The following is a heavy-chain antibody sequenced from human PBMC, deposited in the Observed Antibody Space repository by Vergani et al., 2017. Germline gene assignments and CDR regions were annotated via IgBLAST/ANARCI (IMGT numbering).Heavy chain of an antibody. Sequence: QVQLVQSGAEVKKPGASVKVSCKASGYTFTSYDINWVRQATGQGLEWMGWMNPNSGNTGYAQKFQGRVTMTRNTSISTAYMELSSLRSEDTAVYYCARDFGVIAAAAYYFDCWGQGTLVTVSS. J-gene: IGHJ4*02. D-gene: IGHD6-13*01. V-gene: IGHV1-8*01. CDR2: MNPNSGNT. CDR1: GYTFTSYD. CDR3: ARDFGVIAAAAYYFDC.